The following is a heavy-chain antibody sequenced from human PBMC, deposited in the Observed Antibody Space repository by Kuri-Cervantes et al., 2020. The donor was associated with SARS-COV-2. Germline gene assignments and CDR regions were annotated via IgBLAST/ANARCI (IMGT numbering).Heavy chain of an antibody. CDR2: ISAYNGNT. D-gene: IGHD3-22*01. V-gene: IGHV1-18*01. CDR1: GYTFTSYG. CDR3: ARGDYYDSSGYLLPEFDY. Sequence: ASVKVSCKASGYTFTSYGISWVRQAPGQGLEWMGWISAYNGNTNYAQKLQGRVTMTTDTSTITAYMELRSLRSDDTAVYYCARGDYYDSSGYLLPEFDYWGQGTLVTVSS. J-gene: IGHJ4*02.